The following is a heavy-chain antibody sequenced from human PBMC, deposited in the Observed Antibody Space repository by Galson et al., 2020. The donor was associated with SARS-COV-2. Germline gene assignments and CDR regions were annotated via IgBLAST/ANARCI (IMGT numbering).Heavy chain of an antibody. J-gene: IGHJ4*02. CDR3: HIGAYYAVY. CDR2: IKQDGSEK. V-gene: IGHV3-7*01. D-gene: IGHD2-21*01. CDR1: GFTFSSYW. Sequence: GGSLRLSCAASGFTFSSYWMTWVRQAPGKGLEWVANIKQDGSEKYYVDSVKGRFTISRDNAKNSLYLQMNSLRAEDTALYYCHIGAYYAVYWGQGTLVTVSS.